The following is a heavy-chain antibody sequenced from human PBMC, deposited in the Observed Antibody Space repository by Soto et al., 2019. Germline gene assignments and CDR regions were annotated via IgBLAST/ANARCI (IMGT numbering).Heavy chain of an antibody. CDR1: GFTFSSYG. CDR3: ARDGGSRIKGYYQH. J-gene: IGHJ1*01. D-gene: IGHD1-26*01. CDR2: IWYDGSNK. Sequence: QVQLVESGGGVVQPGRSLRLSCAASGFTFSSYGMHWVRQAPGKVLEWVAVIWYDGSNKYYADSVKGRFTISRDNSKHSLYVEKNRLRAEDTAVYYCARDGGSRIKGYYQHWGQGTLVTVSS. V-gene: IGHV3-33*01.